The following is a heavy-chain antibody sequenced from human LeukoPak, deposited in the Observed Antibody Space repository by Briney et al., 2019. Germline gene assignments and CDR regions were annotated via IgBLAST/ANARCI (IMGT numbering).Heavy chain of an antibody. CDR3: ARTYDSSGYPPFQH. CDR2: INPNSGGT. J-gene: IGHJ1*01. V-gene: IGHV1-2*02. D-gene: IGHD3-22*01. CDR1: GYTFTGYY. Sequence: ASVKASCKASGYTFTGYYIHWVRQAPGQGLEWMGWINPNSGGTNYAQKFQGRVTMTRDTSISTAYMELSRLRSDDTAVYYCARTYDSSGYPPFQHWGQGTLVTVSS.